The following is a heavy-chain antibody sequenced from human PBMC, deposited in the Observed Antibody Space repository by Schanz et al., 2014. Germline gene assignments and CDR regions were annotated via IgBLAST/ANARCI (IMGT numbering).Heavy chain of an antibody. CDR2: ISAYNHNK. J-gene: IGHJ3*02. D-gene: IGHD2-21*01. CDR1: GYTFTSYG. CDR3: ARDLPYCDGGKCYSDGFDI. Sequence: QVQLVQSGAEVKKPGASVKVSCKASGYTFTSYGISWVRQAPGQGLEWMGWISAYNHNKEYDQNFQGRVTITRDTSATTAYMELTNLRSEDTAVYYCARDLPYCDGGKCYSDGFDIWGQGTLVTISS. V-gene: IGHV1-18*01.